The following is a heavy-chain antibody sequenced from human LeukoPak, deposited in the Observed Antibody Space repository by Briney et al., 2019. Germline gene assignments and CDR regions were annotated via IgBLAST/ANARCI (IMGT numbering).Heavy chain of an antibody. D-gene: IGHD3-10*01. CDR1: GFTFSSYW. CDR2: ISSSGNYI. Sequence: PGGSLRLSCAASGFTFSSYWMSWVRQAPGKGLEWVSSISSSGNYIYYADSMKGRFTISRDNAKASVYLQMNSLRVEDTAVYYCARDVSRDVSCYTDWGQGTLVTVSS. J-gene: IGHJ4*02. CDR3: ARDVSRDVSCYTD. V-gene: IGHV3-21*01.